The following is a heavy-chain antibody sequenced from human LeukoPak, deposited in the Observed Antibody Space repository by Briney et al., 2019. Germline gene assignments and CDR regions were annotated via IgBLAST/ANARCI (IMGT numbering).Heavy chain of an antibody. V-gene: IGHV4-30-4*01. D-gene: IGHD7-27*01. Sequence: PSQSLSLTCTVCGGSISSGDYYWSWIRQPPGKGLEWIGYIYYTGSTYYNPSLKSRATISVDTSKNQFSLQLSSVTAADTAVYYCARGPETAETYYFDYWGQGTLVTVSS. CDR1: GGSISSGDYY. J-gene: IGHJ4*02. CDR3: ARGPETAETYYFDY. CDR2: IYYTGST.